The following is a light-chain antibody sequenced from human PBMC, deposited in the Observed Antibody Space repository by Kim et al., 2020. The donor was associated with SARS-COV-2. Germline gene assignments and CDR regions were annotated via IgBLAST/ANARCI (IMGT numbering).Light chain of an antibody. CDR2: AAS. J-gene: IGKJ1*01. Sequence: AAVGDRVTITCRARQDIANSLAWYQQRPGKVPQVLIYAASALRSGVPSRFSGSGSGTEFTLTIGSLQTEDVATYYCQKYNRAPWTFGPGTKVDIK. V-gene: IGKV1-27*01. CDR3: QKYNRAPWT. CDR1: QDIANS.